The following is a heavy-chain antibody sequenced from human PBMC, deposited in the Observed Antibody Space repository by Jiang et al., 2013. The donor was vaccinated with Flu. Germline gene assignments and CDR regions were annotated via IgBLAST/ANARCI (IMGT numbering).Heavy chain of an antibody. J-gene: IGHJ4*02. CDR1: GFTFSTYA. Sequence: VQLVESGGGVVQPGRSLRLSCAASGFTFSTYAMHWVRQPPGKGLEWVAVISYDGSYKNYGDSVKGRFTISRDDSKKMLYLQMNSVTPDDTAVYYCARDSGYSSVGWVPGYWGQGTRVTV. CDR3: ARDSGYSSVGWVPGY. D-gene: IGHD5-24*01. V-gene: IGHV3-30*04. CDR2: ISYDGSYK.